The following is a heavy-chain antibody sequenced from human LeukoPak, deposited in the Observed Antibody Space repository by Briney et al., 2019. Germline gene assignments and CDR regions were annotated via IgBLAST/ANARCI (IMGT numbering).Heavy chain of an antibody. V-gene: IGHV3-23*01. D-gene: IGHD1-26*01. CDR2: MSASSGST. CDR3: ARDRSGSY. J-gene: IGHJ4*02. CDR1: GFTFSSYA. Sequence: GGSLRLSCAGYGFTFSSYAMSWVRQAPGKGLGWVSAMSASSGSTYYADSVKGRFTISRDNAKNTLYLQMNSLRAEDTAVYYCARDRSGSYWGQGTLVTVSS.